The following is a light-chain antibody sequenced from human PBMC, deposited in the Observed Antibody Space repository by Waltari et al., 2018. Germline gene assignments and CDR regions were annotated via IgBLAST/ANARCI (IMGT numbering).Light chain of an antibody. CDR1: QSVSSY. Sequence: EIVLTQSPATLSLSPGERATLSCRASQSVSSYLAWYQQNPGQAPRLLIYDASNRATGIPARFSGSGSGTDFNLTISSLEPEDFAVDYCQQRSNYFGPGTKVDIK. CDR2: DAS. CDR3: QQRSNY. V-gene: IGKV3-11*01. J-gene: IGKJ3*01.